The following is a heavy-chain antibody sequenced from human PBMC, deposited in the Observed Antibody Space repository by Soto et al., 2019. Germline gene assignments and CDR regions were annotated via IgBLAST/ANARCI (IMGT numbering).Heavy chain of an antibody. CDR3: ARHSIVGAFLGDYYGMDV. CDR1: GGSISSSSYY. V-gene: IGHV4-39*01. D-gene: IGHD1-26*01. Sequence: QLQLQESGPGLVKPSETLSLTCTVSGGSISSSSYYWGWIRQPPGKGLEWIGSIYYSGSTYYNPSLKSRVTISVDTSKNQFSLKLSSVTAADTAVYYCARHSIVGAFLGDYYGMDVWGQGTTVTVSS. J-gene: IGHJ6*02. CDR2: IYYSGST.